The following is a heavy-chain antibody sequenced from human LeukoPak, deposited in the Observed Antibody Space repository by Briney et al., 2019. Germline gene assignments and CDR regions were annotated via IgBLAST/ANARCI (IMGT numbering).Heavy chain of an antibody. Sequence: GGSLRPSCAASGFTFSSYSMNWVRQAPGKGLEWVSHITASGTAMFYADSVKGRFTISRDNAKNSLYLQMNSLRDEDTAVYYCARGVADLDYWGQGTLVTVSS. CDR3: ARGVADLDY. V-gene: IGHV3-48*02. CDR1: GFTFSSYS. CDR2: ITASGTAM. J-gene: IGHJ4*02. D-gene: IGHD6-19*01.